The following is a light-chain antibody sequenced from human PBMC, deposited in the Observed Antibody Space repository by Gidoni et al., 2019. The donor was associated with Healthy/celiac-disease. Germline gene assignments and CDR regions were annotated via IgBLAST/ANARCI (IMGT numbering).Light chain of an antibody. Sequence: IQITQSPSTLSASVGDRVTIPCRASKSISSWFAWYQQKPGKAPKLLIYKASSLESGVPSRFSGSGSGTEFTLTISSLQPDDFATYYCQQYNSYWTFGQGTKVEIK. CDR3: QQYNSYWT. CDR1: KSISSW. J-gene: IGKJ1*01. V-gene: IGKV1-5*03. CDR2: KAS.